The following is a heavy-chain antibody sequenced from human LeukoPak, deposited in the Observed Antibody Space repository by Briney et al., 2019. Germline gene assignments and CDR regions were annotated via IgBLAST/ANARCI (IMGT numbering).Heavy chain of an antibody. J-gene: IGHJ5*02. D-gene: IGHD6-13*01. V-gene: IGHV1-18*01. CDR3: ARSFHGWYSSSWSNWFDP. CDR1: GYTFTSYG. Sequence: ASVKVSCKASGYTFTSYGISWVRQAPGQGLEWMGWISAYNGNTNYAQKLQGRVTMTTDTSTSTAYMELRSLRSDDTAMYYCARSFHGWYSSSWSNWFDPWGQGTLVTVSS. CDR2: ISAYNGNT.